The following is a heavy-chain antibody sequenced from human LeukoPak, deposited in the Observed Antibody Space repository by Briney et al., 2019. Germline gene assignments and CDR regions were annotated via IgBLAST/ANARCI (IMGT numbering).Heavy chain of an antibody. CDR2: IGSSGSPI. V-gene: IGHV3-48*01. Sequence: PAGSLRLSCAASGFTFSAYSMNWVRQAPEKGLEWVSYIGSSGSPIYYADSVKGRFTISRDNAKNSLYLQMDSLRAEDTAVYYCSRDQAYSFDYWGQGTLVTVSS. J-gene: IGHJ4*02. D-gene: IGHD4-11*01. CDR1: GFTFSAYS. CDR3: SRDQAYSFDY.